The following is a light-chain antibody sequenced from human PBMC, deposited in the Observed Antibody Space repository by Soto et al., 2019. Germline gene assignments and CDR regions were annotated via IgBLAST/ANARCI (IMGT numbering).Light chain of an antibody. Sequence: DIQMTQSPSSLSASVEDRVIITFRASQSISSHLNWYQQKPGKAPKLLIFAASSLRSGVPSRFSGSRSGPDFTLTISSLQPEDFATYYCQQSYSSPPTFGQGTKVDIK. CDR2: AAS. CDR3: QQSYSSPPT. J-gene: IGKJ1*01. CDR1: QSISSH. V-gene: IGKV1-39*01.